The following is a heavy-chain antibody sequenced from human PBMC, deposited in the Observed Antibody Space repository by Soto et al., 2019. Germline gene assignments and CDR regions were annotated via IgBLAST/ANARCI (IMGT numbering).Heavy chain of an antibody. CDR1: GYTFTGYY. CDR3: ARVTYYYGSGPTLYYFDY. Sequence: ASVKVSCKASGYTFTGYYMHLVRQAPGQGLEWMGWINPNSGGTNYAQKFQGWVTMTRDTSISTAYMELSRLRSDDTAVYYCARVTYYYGSGPTLYYFDYWGQGTLVTVSS. V-gene: IGHV1-2*04. D-gene: IGHD3-10*01. CDR2: INPNSGGT. J-gene: IGHJ4*02.